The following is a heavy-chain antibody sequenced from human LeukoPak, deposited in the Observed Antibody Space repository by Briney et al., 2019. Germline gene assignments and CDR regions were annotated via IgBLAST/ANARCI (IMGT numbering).Heavy chain of an antibody. J-gene: IGHJ2*01. CDR3: ARGVPYGAVWYFDL. D-gene: IGHD4-17*01. CDR2: ISSSGSTI. CDR1: GFTFSSYE. Sequence: GGSLRLSCAASGFTFSSYEMNWVRQAPGKGLEWVSYISSSGSTIYYADSVKGRFTISRDNAKNSLYLQMNSRRAEDTAVYYCARGVPYGAVWYFDLWGRGTLVTVSS. V-gene: IGHV3-48*03.